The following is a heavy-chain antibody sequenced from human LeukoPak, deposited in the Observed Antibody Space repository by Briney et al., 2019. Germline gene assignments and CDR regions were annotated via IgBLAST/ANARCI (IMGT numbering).Heavy chain of an antibody. CDR1: GYTLTELS. J-gene: IGHJ4*02. Sequence: ASVKVSCKVSGYTLTELSMHWARQAPGKGLEWMGGFDPEDGETIYAQKFQGRVTMTEDTSTDTAYMELSSLRSEDTAVYYCATEPYDYGDYPSDYWGQGTLVTVSS. D-gene: IGHD4-17*01. V-gene: IGHV1-24*01. CDR3: ATEPYDYGDYPSDY. CDR2: FDPEDGET.